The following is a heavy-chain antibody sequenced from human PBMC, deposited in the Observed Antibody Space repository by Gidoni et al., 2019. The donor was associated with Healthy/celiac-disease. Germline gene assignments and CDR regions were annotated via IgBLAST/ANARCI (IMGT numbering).Heavy chain of an antibody. J-gene: IGHJ6*03. D-gene: IGHD2-2*01. CDR2: IIPIFGTA. Sequence: QVQLVQSGAEVKKPGSSVKVSCKAAGGTFSSYAISWVRQAPGQGLEWMGGIIPIFGTANYAQKFQGRVTITADESTSTAYMELSSLRSEDTAVYYCARLGDLRVVPAFYYMDVWGKGTTVTVSS. CDR3: ARLGDLRVVPAFYYMDV. CDR1: GGTFSSYA. V-gene: IGHV1-69*01.